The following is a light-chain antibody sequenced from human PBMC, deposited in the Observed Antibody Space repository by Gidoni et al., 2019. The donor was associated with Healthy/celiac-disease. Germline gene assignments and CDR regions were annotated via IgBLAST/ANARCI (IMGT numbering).Light chain of an antibody. CDR3: QAWDSSTVV. V-gene: IGLV3-1*01. CDR2: QDS. J-gene: IGLJ2*01. Sequence: PSVSVSSGQTASITCSGDKLGDKYACWYQQKPGQSPVLVIYQDSKRPSGIPERFSGSNSGNTATLTIRGTQAMDEADYYCQAWDSSTVVFGGGTKLTVL. CDR1: KLGDKY.